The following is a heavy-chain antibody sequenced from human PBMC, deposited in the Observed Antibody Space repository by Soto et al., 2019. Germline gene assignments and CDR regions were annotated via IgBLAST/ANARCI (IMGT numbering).Heavy chain of an antibody. J-gene: IGHJ5*02. V-gene: IGHV1-18*01. CDR3: ARDATPNPYDFWSGYFTWFDP. D-gene: IGHD3-3*01. CDR2: ISAYNGNT. Sequence: ASVKVSCKASGYTFTSYGISWVRQAPGQGLEWMGWISAYNGNTNYAQKLQGRVTMTTDTSTSTAYMELRSLRSDDTAVYYCARDATPNPYDFWSGYFTWFDPWGQGTLVTISS. CDR1: GYTFTSYG.